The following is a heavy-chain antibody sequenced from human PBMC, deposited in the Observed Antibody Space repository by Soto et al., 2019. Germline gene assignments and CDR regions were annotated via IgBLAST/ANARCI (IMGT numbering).Heavy chain of an antibody. CDR1: GGSVKNYY. CDR2: FLYGGNT. CDR3: ARLTYCSSTSCYHNWFDP. J-gene: IGHJ5*02. Sequence: SETLSLTCSVSGGSVKNYYWSWIRQPPGKGLEWIRFFLYGGNTNYNPSLRSRVTISVDTSKNQFSLKLSSVTAADTAVYYCARLTYCSSTSCYHNWFDPWGQGTLVTVSS. V-gene: IGHV4-59*08. D-gene: IGHD2-2*01.